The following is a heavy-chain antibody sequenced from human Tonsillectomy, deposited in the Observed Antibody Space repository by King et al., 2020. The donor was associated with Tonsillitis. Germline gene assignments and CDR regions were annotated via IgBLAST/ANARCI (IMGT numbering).Heavy chain of an antibody. D-gene: IGHD3-22*01. J-gene: IGHJ4*02. CDR2: IYYSGST. V-gene: IGHV4-39*01. CDR1: GGSISSSSYY. Sequence: QLQESGPGLVKPSETMSLTCTVSGGSISSSSYYWGWIRQPPGKGLEWIGSIYYSGSTYYNPSLKSRVTMSVDTSNNQFSLKLISVTAADTAVYYCARGSRLGIYYFDYWGQGTLVTVSS. CDR3: ARGSRLGIYYFDY.